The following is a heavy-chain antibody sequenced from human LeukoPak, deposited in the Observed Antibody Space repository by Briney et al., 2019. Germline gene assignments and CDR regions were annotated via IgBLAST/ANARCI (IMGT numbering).Heavy chain of an antibody. V-gene: IGHV3-48*03. CDR3: ARGGIQLRSLFDY. D-gene: IGHD5-18*01. CDR1: GFIFSSYE. CDR2: ISSSGSTI. Sequence: GGSLRLSCAASGFIFSSYEMNWVRQAPGKGLEWVSYISSSGSTIYYADSVKGRFTISKDNAKNTRYLQMNSLRAEDTAVYYCARGGIQLRSLFDYWGQGTLVTVSS. J-gene: IGHJ4*02.